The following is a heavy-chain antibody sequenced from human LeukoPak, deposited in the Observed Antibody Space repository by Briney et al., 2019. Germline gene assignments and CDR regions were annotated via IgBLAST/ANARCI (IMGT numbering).Heavy chain of an antibody. CDR1: GFTFSSYA. Sequence: GGSLRLSCAASGFTFSSYAMSWVRQAPGKGLEWVSAISGSGGSTYYADSVKGRFTISRDNSKNTLYLQMNSLKTEDTAVYYCTTSMVRGGDYYYYMDVWGKGTTVTISS. D-gene: IGHD3-10*01. CDR3: TTSMVRGGDYYYYMDV. V-gene: IGHV3-23*01. J-gene: IGHJ6*03. CDR2: ISGSGGST.